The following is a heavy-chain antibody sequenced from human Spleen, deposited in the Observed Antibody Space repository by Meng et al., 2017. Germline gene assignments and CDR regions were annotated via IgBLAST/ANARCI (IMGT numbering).Heavy chain of an antibody. CDR2: IYSSGGT. CDR3: AREGGVWGSYRFLDS. CDR1: GDSITTGSVSTSPYH. Sequence: SETLSLTCTVSGDSITTGSVSTSPYHWSWIRQHPGKGLEWIGYIYSSGGTNYNPSLKSRVSMSADTFRNQFSLRLSSVTAADTAVYYCAREGGVWGSYRFLDSWGQGMLVTVSS. D-gene: IGHD3-16*02. J-gene: IGHJ5*02. V-gene: IGHV4-31*03.